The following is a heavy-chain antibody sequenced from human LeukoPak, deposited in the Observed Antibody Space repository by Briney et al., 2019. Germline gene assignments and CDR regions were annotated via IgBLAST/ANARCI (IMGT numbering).Heavy chain of an antibody. D-gene: IGHD3-9*01. Sequence: GGSFRLSCAASGFTFSNAWMSWVRQAPGKGLEWVGRIXSKTDGGTTDYAAPVKGRFTISRDDSKNTLYLQMNSLKTEDTAVYYCTTATYYDILTGYPFDYWGQGTLVTVSS. J-gene: IGHJ4*02. CDR2: IXSKTDGGTT. V-gene: IGHV3-15*01. CDR3: TTATYYDILTGYPFDY. CDR1: GFTFSNAW.